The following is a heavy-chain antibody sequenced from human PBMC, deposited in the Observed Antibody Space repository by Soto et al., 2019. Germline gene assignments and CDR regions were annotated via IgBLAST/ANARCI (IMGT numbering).Heavy chain of an antibody. Sequence: SVKVSCKXSGGTFSSYALSWVRQAPGQGLEWMGGIIPILGTANYAHKLQGRVTITADESTSTAYMELSSLRSEDTAVYYCARLWRHLGSDYWGQGTLVTVSS. CDR2: IIPILGTA. V-gene: IGHV1-69*13. J-gene: IGHJ4*02. D-gene: IGHD1-26*01. CDR1: GGTFSSYA. CDR3: ARLWRHLGSDY.